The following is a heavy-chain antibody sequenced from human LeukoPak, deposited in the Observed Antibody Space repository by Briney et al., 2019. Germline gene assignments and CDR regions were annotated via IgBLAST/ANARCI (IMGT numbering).Heavy chain of an antibody. CDR1: GFIFSSRW. CDR2: INSDGSRR. CDR3: AKDYEPLVGVHRWGDWFDP. V-gene: IGHV3-74*01. J-gene: IGHJ5*02. D-gene: IGHD1-26*01. Sequence: GGSLRLSCAASGFIFSSRWMHWVRQAPGKGLVWVSRINSDGSRRNYADSVKGRFTISRDNAKNMLYLQMNSLRAEDTAVYYCAKDYEPLVGVHRWGDWFDPWGQGTLVTVSS.